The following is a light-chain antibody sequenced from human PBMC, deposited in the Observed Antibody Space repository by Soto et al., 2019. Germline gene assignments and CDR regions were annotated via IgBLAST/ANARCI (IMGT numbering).Light chain of an antibody. CDR1: SSDVGNYNL. Sequence: ALTQPASVSGSPGQSIAISCTGTSSDVGNYNLVSWYQQHSGKAPKLMIYEGTKRPSGVSDRFSGSKSGNTASLTISGLQDEDEADYYCCSYASTGTYVFGTGTRSPS. CDR2: EGT. J-gene: IGLJ1*01. V-gene: IGLV2-23*01. CDR3: CSYASTGTYV.